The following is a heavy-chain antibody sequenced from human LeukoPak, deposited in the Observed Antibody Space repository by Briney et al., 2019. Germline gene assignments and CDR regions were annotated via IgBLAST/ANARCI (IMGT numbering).Heavy chain of an antibody. V-gene: IGHV4-38-2*02. CDR1: GYSISSGYY. Sequence: SETLSLTCTVSGYSISSGYYWGWIRQPPGKGLEWIGSIYHSGSTYYNPSLKSRVTISVDTSKNQFSLKLSSVTAADTAVYYCARDRAAYCGGDCYSHDAFDIWGQGTMVTVSS. D-gene: IGHD2-21*02. J-gene: IGHJ3*02. CDR3: ARDRAAYCGGDCYSHDAFDI. CDR2: IYHSGST.